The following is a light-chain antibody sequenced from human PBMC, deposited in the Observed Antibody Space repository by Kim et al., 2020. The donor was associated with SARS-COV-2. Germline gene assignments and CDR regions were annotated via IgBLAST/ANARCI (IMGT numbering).Light chain of an antibody. Sequence: TNIHCKSSQSVLYSSNNNNYLAWYQLKPGQPPKLLIYWASTRESGVPDRFSGSGSGTDFTLTISSLQAEDVAVYYCQQYYSIPITFGQGTRLEIK. CDR3: QQYYSIPIT. CDR1: QSVLYSSNNNNY. CDR2: WAS. J-gene: IGKJ5*01. V-gene: IGKV4-1*01.